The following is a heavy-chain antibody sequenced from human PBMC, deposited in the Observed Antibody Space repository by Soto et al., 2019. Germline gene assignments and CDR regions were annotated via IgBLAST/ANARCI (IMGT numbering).Heavy chain of an antibody. CDR1: GFTFDDYA. V-gene: IGHV3-43D*03. CDR3: AKDGYGSGSYDAFDI. J-gene: IGHJ3*02. CDR2: ISWNGGST. Sequence: GGSLRLSCAASGFTFDDYAMHWVRQAPGKGLEWVSLISWNGGSTYYADSVKGRFTISSANSKNSLYLQMNSLRAEDPALYYCAKDGYGSGSYDAFDIGGQGTMVPVSS. D-gene: IGHD3-10*01.